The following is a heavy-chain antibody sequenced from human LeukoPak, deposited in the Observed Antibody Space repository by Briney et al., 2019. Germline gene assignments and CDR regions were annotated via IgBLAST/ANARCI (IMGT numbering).Heavy chain of an antibody. J-gene: IGHJ4*02. CDR3: TTFMVRGPLQVPSFDY. D-gene: IGHD3-10*01. V-gene: IGHV3-15*01. CDR1: GFTFSNAW. CDR2: IKSKTDGGTT. Sequence: GGSLRLSYAASGFTFSNAWMSWVRQAPGKGLEWVGRIKSKTDGGTTDYAAPVKGRFTISRDDSKNTLYLQMNSLKTEDTAVYYCTTFMVRGPLQVPSFDYWGQGTLVTVSS.